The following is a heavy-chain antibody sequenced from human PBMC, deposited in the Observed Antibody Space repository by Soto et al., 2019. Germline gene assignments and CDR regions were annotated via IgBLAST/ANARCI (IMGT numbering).Heavy chain of an antibody. CDR2: ISDGGGST. CDR3: AKNWDTSFTSSSH. CDR1: GFTFTTYA. Sequence: EVQLLESGGGLVQPGGSLRLSCAASGFTFTTYAMSWVRQAPGKGLEWVSAISDGGGSTYYTDSVKGRFTISRDNSKNTPRRQTNRLRSEDTAVYYCAKNWDTSFTSSSHWGQGTLVTVSS. J-gene: IGHJ4*02. V-gene: IGHV3-23*01. D-gene: IGHD5-18*01.